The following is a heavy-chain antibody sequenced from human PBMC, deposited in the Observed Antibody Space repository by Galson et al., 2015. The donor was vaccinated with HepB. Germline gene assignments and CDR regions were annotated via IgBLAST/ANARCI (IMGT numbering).Heavy chain of an antibody. J-gene: IGHJ5*02. CDR1: GFTFSSYG. Sequence: SLRLSCAASGFTFSSYGMHWVRQAPGKGLEWVAVIWYDGSNKYYADSVKGRFTISRDNSKNTLYLQMNSLRAEDTAVYYCAKDRLVRGVSIESDPWGQGTLVTVSS. CDR3: AKDRLVRGVSIESDP. CDR2: IWYDGSNK. V-gene: IGHV3-33*06. D-gene: IGHD3-10*01.